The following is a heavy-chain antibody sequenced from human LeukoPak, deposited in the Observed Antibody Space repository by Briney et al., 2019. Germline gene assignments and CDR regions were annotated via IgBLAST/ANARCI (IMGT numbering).Heavy chain of an antibody. J-gene: IGHJ4*02. Sequence: GGSLRLSCAASGFTFSTYSMNWVRQAPGKGLEWVSSISSSSSYIYYADSVKGRFTISRDTSKNMVFLQMNSLRVEDTAVYYCARGIDYWGRGTLVTVSS. V-gene: IGHV3-21*04. CDR1: GFTFSTYS. CDR3: ARGIDY. CDR2: ISSSSSYI.